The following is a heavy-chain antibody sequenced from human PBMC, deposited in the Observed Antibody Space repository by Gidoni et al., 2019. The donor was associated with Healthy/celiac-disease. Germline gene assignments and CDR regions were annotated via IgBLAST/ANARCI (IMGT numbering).Heavy chain of an antibody. J-gene: IGHJ5*02. CDR1: GGTFSSYA. Sequence: QVQLVQSGAEVKKPGSSVKVSCTVSGGTFSSYAISWVRQAPGQGLEWMGGIIPIFGTANYAQKFQGRVTITADKSTSTAYMELSSLRSEDTAVYYCARDLGTIFGVVIIYNWFDPWGQGTLVTVSS. CDR3: ARDLGTIFGVVIIYNWFDP. CDR2: IIPIFGTA. V-gene: IGHV1-69*06. D-gene: IGHD3-3*01.